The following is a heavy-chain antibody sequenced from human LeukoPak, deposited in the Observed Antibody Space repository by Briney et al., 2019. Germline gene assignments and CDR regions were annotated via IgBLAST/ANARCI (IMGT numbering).Heavy chain of an antibody. Sequence: ASVKVSCKASGGALSSYPICWVRQAPGQGLEWMGRIIPVLGIANYAQTLQGRVTITADKSSSTAYMELSSLRSEDTAVYYCARIRGTESGLSHFDSWGPGTLVPVSS. D-gene: IGHD2-8*02. V-gene: IGHV1-69*02. CDR2: IIPVLGIA. J-gene: IGHJ4*02. CDR3: ARIRGTESGLSHFDS. CDR1: GGALSSYP.